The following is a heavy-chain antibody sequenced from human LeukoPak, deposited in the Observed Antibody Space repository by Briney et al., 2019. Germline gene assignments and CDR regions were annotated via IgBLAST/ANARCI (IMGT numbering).Heavy chain of an antibody. CDR1: GFTFSSYA. D-gene: IGHD6-13*01. Sequence: PGRSLRLSCAASGFTFSSYAMHWVRQAPGKGLEWVAVISYDGSNKYYADSVKGRFTISRDNSKNTLYLQMNSLRAEDTAVSYCVRLAAAGGPWGDYYYGMDVWGQGTTVTVSS. CDR2: ISYDGSNK. CDR3: VRLAAAGGPWGDYYYGMDV. V-gene: IGHV3-30-3*01. J-gene: IGHJ6*02.